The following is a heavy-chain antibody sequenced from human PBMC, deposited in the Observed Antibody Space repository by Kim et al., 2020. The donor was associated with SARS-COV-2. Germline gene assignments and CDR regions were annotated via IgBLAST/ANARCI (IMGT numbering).Heavy chain of an antibody. CDR3: ARGRGLGGMDV. V-gene: IGHV1-69*04. J-gene: IGHJ6*02. Sequence: ANHEQKFQGRVTITADKSTSTAYMELSSLRSEDTAVYYCARGRGLGGMDVWGQGTTVTVSS. CDR2: A. D-gene: IGHD3-9*01.